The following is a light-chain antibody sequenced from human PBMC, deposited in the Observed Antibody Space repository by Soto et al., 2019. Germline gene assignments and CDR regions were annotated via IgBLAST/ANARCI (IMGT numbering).Light chain of an antibody. CDR2: GAS. CDR3: QQYNHWSSIT. V-gene: IGKV3-15*01. Sequence: EIAMTQSPATLSVSLGERATLSCRASQYISNNLAWYQQRPGQAPSLLIYGASTRATGVLARFSGSGSGTDFLLIISGLQSEDSAVYYCQQYNHWSSITFGQGTRLEIK. J-gene: IGKJ5*01. CDR1: QYISNN.